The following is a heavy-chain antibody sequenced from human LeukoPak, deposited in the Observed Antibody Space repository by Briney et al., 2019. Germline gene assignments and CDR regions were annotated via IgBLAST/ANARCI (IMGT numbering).Heavy chain of an antibody. J-gene: IGHJ4*02. Sequence: GGSLRLSCAASGFTFSSYSMNWVRQAPGKGPEWVSSISSSSSYIYYADSVKGRFTISRDNAKNSLYLQMNSLRAEDTAVYYCANSGIAVAGFFDYWGQGTLVTVSS. D-gene: IGHD6-19*01. CDR2: ISSSSSYI. V-gene: IGHV3-21*01. CDR3: ANSGIAVAGFFDY. CDR1: GFTFSSYS.